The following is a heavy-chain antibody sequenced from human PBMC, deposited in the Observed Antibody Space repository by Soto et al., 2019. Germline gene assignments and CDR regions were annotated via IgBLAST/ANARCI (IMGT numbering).Heavy chain of an antibody. V-gene: IGHV3-30*04. D-gene: IGHD3-10*01. CDR1: GFTFSTYA. J-gene: IGHJ3*02. CDR3: VRESYNEGTMVAFDI. Sequence: QVQLEESGGGVVQPGRSLRLSCGASGFTFSTYAMHWVRQAPGKGLEWVAVISYDERQKYYADSVKGRFTISRDNSKDTVYLQINSPRTEDTAVYYCVRESYNEGTMVAFDIWGQGTMVTVSS. CDR2: ISYDERQK.